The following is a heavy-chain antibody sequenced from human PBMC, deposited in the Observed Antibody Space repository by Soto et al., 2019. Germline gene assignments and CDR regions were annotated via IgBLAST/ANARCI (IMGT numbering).Heavy chain of an antibody. CDR2: IWYDGSNE. CDR1: GFTFSDYG. V-gene: IGHV3-33*01. D-gene: IGHD3-3*01. J-gene: IGHJ6*02. Sequence: QVQVVESGGGVVQPGRSLRLSCAASGFTFSDYGMHWVRQAPGKGLEWVAMIWYDGSNENYADSVKGRFTISRDNAKSTLYLQMNSLRAEDTAVYYCARERRFLEWSVSYGMDVRGQGTTVTVSS. CDR3: ARERRFLEWSVSYGMDV.